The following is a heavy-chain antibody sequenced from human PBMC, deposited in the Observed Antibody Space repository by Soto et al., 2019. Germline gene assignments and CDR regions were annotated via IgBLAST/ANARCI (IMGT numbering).Heavy chain of an antibody. CDR1: GVTFSNYA. CDR3: AKIRGFWSGSEYYMDV. J-gene: IGHJ6*03. Sequence: PRGSLRLSCAASGVTFSNYAMSWVRQAPGKGLEWVSGISGSGNSPFYADSVKGRFTISRDNSKNTLYLQMNSLRPEDTALYYCAKIRGFWSGSEYYMDVWGKGTTVTVSS. V-gene: IGHV3-23*01. D-gene: IGHD3-3*01. CDR2: ISGSGNSP.